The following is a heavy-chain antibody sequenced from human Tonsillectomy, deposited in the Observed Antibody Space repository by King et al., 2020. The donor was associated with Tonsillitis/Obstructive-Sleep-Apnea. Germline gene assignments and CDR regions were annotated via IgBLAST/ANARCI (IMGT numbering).Heavy chain of an antibody. J-gene: IGHJ3*01. D-gene: IGHD1-26*01. V-gene: IGHV1-18*01. CDR3: ARDVGHGRAFDV. CDR2: INAYNGDT. Sequence: QLVQSGAEVKKPGASVKLSCKTSGYTFNIYGITWVRQAPGQGLEWMGWINAYNGDTKYAQKVQGRVTMTTDTSAATAYMELRSLRSDDTAVYYCARDVGHGRAFDVGGQGTLVSVSS. CDR1: GYTFNIYG.